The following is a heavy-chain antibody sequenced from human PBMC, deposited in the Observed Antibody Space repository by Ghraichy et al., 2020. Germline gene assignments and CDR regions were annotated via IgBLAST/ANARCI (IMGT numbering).Heavy chain of an antibody. CDR3: AREGQYYDSSGYYCSYAFDI. D-gene: IGHD3-22*01. Sequence: GGSLRLSCAASGFTFSSYSMNWVRQAPGKGLEWVSSISSSSSYIYYADSVKGRFTISRDNAKNSLYLQMNSLRAEDTAVYYCAREGQYYDSSGYYCSYAFDIWGQGTMVTVSS. J-gene: IGHJ3*02. V-gene: IGHV3-21*01. CDR2: ISSSSSYI. CDR1: GFTFSSYS.